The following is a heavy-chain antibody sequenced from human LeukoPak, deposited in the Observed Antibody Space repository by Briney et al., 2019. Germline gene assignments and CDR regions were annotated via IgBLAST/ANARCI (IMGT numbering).Heavy chain of an antibody. Sequence: PSETLSLTCTVSGGAISSHYWSWIRQPPGKGLEWIGYIQYSGSSNYNSSLKSRVTISVDTSQNHFSLKVSSVTAADTAVYYCARGKRWLQSPFDYWGQGTLVTVSS. J-gene: IGHJ4*02. D-gene: IGHD5-24*01. CDR1: GGAISSHY. CDR3: ARGKRWLQSPFDY. V-gene: IGHV4-59*11. CDR2: IQYSGSS.